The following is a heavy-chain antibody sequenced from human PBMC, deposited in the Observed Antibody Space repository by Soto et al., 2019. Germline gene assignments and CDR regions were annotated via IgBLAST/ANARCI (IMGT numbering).Heavy chain of an antibody. D-gene: IGHD6-13*01. Sequence: PGGSLRLSCAASGFTFSSYGMHWVRQAPGKGLEWVAVISYDGSNKYYADSVKGRFTISRDNSKNTLYLQMNSLRAEDTEVYNCWTGGKVKPREYYYDMDVWGKGTTVTVSS. CDR1: GFTFSSYG. V-gene: IGHV3-30*03. J-gene: IGHJ6*03. CDR3: WTGGKVKPREYYYDMDV. CDR2: ISYDGSNK.